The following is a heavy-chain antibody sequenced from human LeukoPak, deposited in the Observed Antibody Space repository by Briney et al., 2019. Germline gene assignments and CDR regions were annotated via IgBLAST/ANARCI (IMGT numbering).Heavy chain of an antibody. CDR3: ARGGPTFGNPIDY. V-gene: IGHV1-69*13. D-gene: IGHD3-16*01. J-gene: IGHJ4*02. CDR1: GGTFSSYA. CDR2: IIPIFGTA. Sequence: GASVKVCCKASGGTFSSYAISWVRQAPGQGLEWMGGIIPIFGTANYAQKFQGRVTITADESTSTAYMELSSLRSEDAAVYYCARGGPTFGNPIDYWGQGTLVTVSS.